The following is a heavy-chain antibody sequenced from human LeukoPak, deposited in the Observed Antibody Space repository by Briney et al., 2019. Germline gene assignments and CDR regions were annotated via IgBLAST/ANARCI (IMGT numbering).Heavy chain of an antibody. CDR3: ASTRGYSGYGVFDY. J-gene: IGHJ4*02. V-gene: IGHV3-23*01. CDR2: ISGSGGST. Sequence: GGSLRLSCAASGFTFSSYAMSWVRQAPGKGLEWVSAISGSGGSTYYADSVKGRFTISRDNSKNTLYLQMNSLRAEGTAVYYCASTRGYSGYGVFDYWGQGTLVTVSS. D-gene: IGHD5-12*01. CDR1: GFTFSSYA.